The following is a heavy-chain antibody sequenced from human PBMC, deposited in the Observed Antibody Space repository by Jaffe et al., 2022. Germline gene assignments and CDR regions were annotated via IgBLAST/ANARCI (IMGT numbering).Heavy chain of an antibody. V-gene: IGHV4-34*01. CDR3: ARGPHDYGDYVRWYFDL. CDR2: INHSGST. CDR1: GGSFSGYY. D-gene: IGHD4-17*01. Sequence: QVQLQQWGAGLLKPSETLSLTCAVYGGSFSGYYWSWIRQPPGKGLEWIGEINHSGSTNYNPSLKSRVTISVDTSKNQFSLKLSSVTAADTAVYYCARGPHDYGDYVRWYFDLWGRGTLVTVSS. J-gene: IGHJ2*01.